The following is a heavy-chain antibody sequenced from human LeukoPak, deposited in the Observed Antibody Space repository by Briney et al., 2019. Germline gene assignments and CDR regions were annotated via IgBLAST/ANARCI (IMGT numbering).Heavy chain of an antibody. CDR3: ARAIRRYYDSSLFDY. D-gene: IGHD3-22*01. V-gene: IGHV4-39*07. CDR2: IYYSGST. Sequence: PSETLSLTCTVSGGSISSSSYYWGWIRQPPGKGLEWIGSIYYSGSTYYNPSLKSRVTISVDTSKNQFSLKLSSVTAADTAVYYCARAIRRYYDSSLFDYWGQGTLVTVSS. CDR1: GGSISSSSYY. J-gene: IGHJ4*02.